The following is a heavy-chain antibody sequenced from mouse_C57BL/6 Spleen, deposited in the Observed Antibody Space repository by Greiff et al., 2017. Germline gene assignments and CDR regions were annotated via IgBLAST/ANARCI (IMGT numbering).Heavy chain of an antibody. Sequence: VQTQKKGVEFVKPGASGKMSCKASGYTFTRYGIIWVKQRPGHGLEWIGDIYPGSGSTNYNEKFKSKATLTVDTSSSTAYMQLSSLTSEDSAVYYCAREGTVDYWGQGTTLTFSS. D-gene: IGHD6-1*01. CDR3: AREGTVDY. J-gene: IGHJ2*01. CDR2: IYPGSGST. V-gene: IGHV1-55*01. CDR1: GYTFTRYG.